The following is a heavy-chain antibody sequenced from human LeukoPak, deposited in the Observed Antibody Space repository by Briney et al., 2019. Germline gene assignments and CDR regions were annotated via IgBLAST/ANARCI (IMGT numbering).Heavy chain of an antibody. Sequence: GGSLRLSCAASGFTFSSYDIHWVRQATGKGLEWVSGIGTAGEIYYPGSVKGRFTISRENAKNALYLQMNSLRAGDTAVYYCARTQRWLQSWGQGTLVTVSS. CDR3: ARTQRWLQS. V-gene: IGHV3-13*01. CDR1: GFTFSSYD. J-gene: IGHJ5*02. CDR2: IGTAGEI. D-gene: IGHD5-24*01.